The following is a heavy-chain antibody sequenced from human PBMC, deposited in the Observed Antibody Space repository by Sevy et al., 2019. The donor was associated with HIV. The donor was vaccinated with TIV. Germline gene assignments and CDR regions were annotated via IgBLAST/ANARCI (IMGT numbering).Heavy chain of an antibody. CDR1: GASISSGGYS. CDR3: ARSMTTMTDAFDI. V-gene: IGHV4-30-2*01. CDR2: IYHGGST. J-gene: IGHJ3*02. D-gene: IGHD4-17*01. Sequence: SETLSLTCDVSGASISSGGYSWNWIRQPPGKGLAWSGFIYHGGSTYYNPSLQSRVTMSVDRPKNQFSLKLTSVTAADTAVYYCARSMTTMTDAFDIWGQGTLVTVSS.